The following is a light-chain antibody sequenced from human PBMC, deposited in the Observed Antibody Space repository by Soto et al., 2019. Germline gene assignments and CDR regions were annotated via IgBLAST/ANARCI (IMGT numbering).Light chain of an antibody. CDR2: KAS. CDR1: QNVNSW. Sequence: DIQMTQSPSTLSASVGDRVTISCRASQNVNSWVAWHQQKPGKAPKLLIYKASSLESGVPSRVSGSGSGTEFTLTISSLQTDDFATYSCQQYNGHPLTFGGGTKVEIK. V-gene: IGKV1-5*03. J-gene: IGKJ4*01. CDR3: QQYNGHPLT.